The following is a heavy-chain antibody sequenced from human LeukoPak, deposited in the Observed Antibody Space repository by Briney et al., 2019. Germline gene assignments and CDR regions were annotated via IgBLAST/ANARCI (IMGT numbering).Heavy chain of an antibody. CDR3: ARASSNGANDY. Sequence: SETLSLTCTVSGGSISSYYWSWIRQHPGKGLEWIGYIYYSGSTYYNPSLKSRVTISVDTSKNQFSLKLSSVTAADTAVYYCARASSNGANDYWGQGTLVTVSS. CDR1: GGSISSYY. D-gene: IGHD2-8*01. V-gene: IGHV4-59*06. CDR2: IYYSGST. J-gene: IGHJ4*02.